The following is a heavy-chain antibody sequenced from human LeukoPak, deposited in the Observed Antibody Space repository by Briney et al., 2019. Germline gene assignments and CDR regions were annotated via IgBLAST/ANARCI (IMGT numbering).Heavy chain of an antibody. Sequence: GRSLRLSCAASGFTFDDYAMHWVRQGPGKGLEWVSGISWNSRSIGYADSVKGRFTISRDNARNSLYLQMNSLRAEDTALYYCAKDMEMGWGQGTLVTVSS. CDR1: GFTFDDYA. CDR2: ISWNSRSI. D-gene: IGHD5-24*01. V-gene: IGHV3-9*01. CDR3: AKDMEMG. J-gene: IGHJ4*02.